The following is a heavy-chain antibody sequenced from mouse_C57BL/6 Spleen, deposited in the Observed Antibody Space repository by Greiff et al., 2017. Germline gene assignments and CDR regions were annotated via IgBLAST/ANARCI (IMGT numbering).Heavy chain of an antibody. Sequence: QVQLKQSGAELVRPGASVKLSCKASGYTFTDYYINWVKQRPGQGLEWIARIYPGSGNTYYNEKFKGKATLTAEKSSSTAYMQLSSLTSEDSAVYFCARSGVVAPYYYAMDYWGQGTSVTVSS. J-gene: IGHJ4*01. CDR2: IYPGSGNT. V-gene: IGHV1-76*01. CDR1: GYTFTDYY. D-gene: IGHD1-1*01. CDR3: ARSGVVAPYYYAMDY.